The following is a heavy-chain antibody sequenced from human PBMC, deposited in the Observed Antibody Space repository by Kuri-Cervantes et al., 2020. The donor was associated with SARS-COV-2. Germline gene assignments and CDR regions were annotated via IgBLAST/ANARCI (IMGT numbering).Heavy chain of an antibody. CDR1: GFTFSSYW. D-gene: IGHD2-2*01. J-gene: IGHJ6*03. CDR3: ASLYWLEDIVVVPAADHYYYYMDV. CDR2: IKQDGSEK. Sequence: GGSLRLSCAASGFTFSSYWMSWVRQAPGKGLEWVANIKQDGSEKYYVDSVKGRFTISRDNAKNSLYLQMNSLRAEDTAVYYCASLYWLEDIVVVPAADHYYYYMDVWGKGTTVTVSS. V-gene: IGHV3-7*01.